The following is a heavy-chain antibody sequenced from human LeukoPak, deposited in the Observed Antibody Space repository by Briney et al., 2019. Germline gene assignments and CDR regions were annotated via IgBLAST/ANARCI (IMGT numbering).Heavy chain of an antibody. CDR1: GFTFSSYS. CDR2: IRSSSSYI. Sequence: GGSLRLSCAASGFTFSSYSMNWVRQAPGKGLEWVSSIRSSSSYIYYADSVKGRFTISRDNAKNSLCLQMNSLRAEDTAVYYCARGYSSRNGFDPWGQGTLVTVSS. V-gene: IGHV3-21*01. J-gene: IGHJ5*02. CDR3: ARGYSSRNGFDP. D-gene: IGHD5-18*01.